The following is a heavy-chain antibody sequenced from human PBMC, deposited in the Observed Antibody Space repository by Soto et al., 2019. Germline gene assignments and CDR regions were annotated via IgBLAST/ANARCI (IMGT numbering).Heavy chain of an antibody. CDR2: ILHSGTT. J-gene: IGHJ3*02. CDR1: GDSISSNIW. Sequence: SETLSLTCAVSGDSISSNIWWSWVRQPPGKGLEWIGEILHSGTTNYNPSLKSRVTISVDKSKNQFSLKLSSVTAADTALYYCARATNELGAFDIWGQGTMVTVSS. CDR3: ARATNELGAFDI. V-gene: IGHV4-4*02. D-gene: IGHD3-10*01.